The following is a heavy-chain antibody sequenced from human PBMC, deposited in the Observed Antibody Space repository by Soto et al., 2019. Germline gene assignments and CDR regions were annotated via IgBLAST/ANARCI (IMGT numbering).Heavy chain of an antibody. CDR2: ISYDGSNK. D-gene: IGHD3-10*01. V-gene: IGHV3-30-3*01. CDR3: ARDFTMVRGYYYYYGMDV. J-gene: IGHJ6*02. Sequence: GGSLRLSCAASGFTFSSYAMHWVRQAPGKGLEWVAVISYDGSNKYYADSVKGRFTISRDNSKNTLYLQMNSLRAEDTAVYYCARDFTMVRGYYYYYGMDVWGQGTTVTVSS. CDR1: GFTFSSYA.